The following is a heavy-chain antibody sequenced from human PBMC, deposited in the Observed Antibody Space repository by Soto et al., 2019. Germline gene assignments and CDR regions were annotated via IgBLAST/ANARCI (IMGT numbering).Heavy chain of an antibody. J-gene: IGHJ3*02. CDR3: AKGFLTVVMVKDAFDI. D-gene: IGHD2-15*01. V-gene: IGHV3-30*18. CDR2: ISYDGSNK. Sequence: QVQLVESGGGVVQPGRSLRLSCAASGFTFSSYGMHWVRQAPGKGLEWVAVISYDGSNKYYADSVKGRFTISRDNSKNTLYLQMNSLRAEDTAVYYCAKGFLTVVMVKDAFDIWGQGTMVTVSS. CDR1: GFTFSSYG.